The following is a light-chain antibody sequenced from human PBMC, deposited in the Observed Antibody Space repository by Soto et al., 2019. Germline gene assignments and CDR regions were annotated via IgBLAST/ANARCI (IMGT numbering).Light chain of an antibody. J-gene: IGKJ5*01. V-gene: IGKV3-11*01. CDR2: DAS. Sequence: EIVLTQSPATLSLSPGERATLSCRASQSVSSYLAWYQQKPGQAPRLLIYDASNRATGIPARFSGSGSGTEFTLTISSLQPDDFATYYCQQYNSYFTFGQGTRLEIK. CDR1: QSVSSY. CDR3: QQYNSYFT.